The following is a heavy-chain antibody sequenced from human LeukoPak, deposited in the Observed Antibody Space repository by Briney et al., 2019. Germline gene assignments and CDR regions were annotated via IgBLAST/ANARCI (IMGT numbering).Heavy chain of an antibody. CDR2: INAGNGNT. J-gene: IGHJ4*02. D-gene: IGHD6-13*01. CDR3: ARSFAAAGSFDY. V-gene: IGHV1-3*01. Sequence: ASVKVSCKASGYTFTSYAMHWVRQAPGQRLEWMGWINAGNGNTKYSQKFQGRVTITRDTSASTAYMELSSLRSEDTAVYYCARSFAAAGSFDYWGQGTLVTVSS. CDR1: GYTFTSYA.